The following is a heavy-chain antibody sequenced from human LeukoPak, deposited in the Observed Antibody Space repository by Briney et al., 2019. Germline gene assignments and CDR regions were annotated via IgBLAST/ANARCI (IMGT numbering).Heavy chain of an antibody. CDR3: VRQMIRFWFDP. Sequence: GGSLRLSCAASGFTFSLYWMTWVRHSPGKGLEWVVDINPDGSQKYSVDSVKGRFTISRDNAKNSLFLQMNSLRAEDTAVYYCVRQMIRFWFDPWGQGTQVTVSS. CDR1: GFTFSLYW. V-gene: IGHV3-7*01. J-gene: IGHJ5*02. CDR2: INPDGSQK. D-gene: IGHD3-16*01.